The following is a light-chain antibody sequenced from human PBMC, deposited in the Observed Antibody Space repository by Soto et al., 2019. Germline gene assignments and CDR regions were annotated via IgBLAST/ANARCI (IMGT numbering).Light chain of an antibody. CDR1: SSDIGIYKY. J-gene: IGLJ1*01. CDR2: EVT. V-gene: IGLV2-14*01. Sequence: QSALTQPASVSGSPGQSIAISCTGSSSDIGIYKYVSWYQQHPGKVPKLIIYEVTIRPSGVSDRFSGSKSGNTASLTVSGLQAEDEADYYCSSYTGGNPSYVFGTGTKLTVL. CDR3: SSYTGGNPSYV.